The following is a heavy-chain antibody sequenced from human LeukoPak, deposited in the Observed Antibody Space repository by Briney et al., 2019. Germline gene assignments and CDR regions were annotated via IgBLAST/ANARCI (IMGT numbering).Heavy chain of an antibody. CDR3: ARSGYYGHHDAFDI. D-gene: IGHD3-22*01. CDR1: GYTFPSYG. V-gene: IGHV1-18*01. CDR2: ISAYNGNT. J-gene: IGHJ3*02. Sequence: GASVKFCCKASGYTFPSYGICCVRQAPGQWLELMGWISAYNGNTNYAQTLHGRVTMTTDTSTSTAYMELRSLRSDDTAVYYCARSGYYGHHDAFDIWGQGTMVTVSS.